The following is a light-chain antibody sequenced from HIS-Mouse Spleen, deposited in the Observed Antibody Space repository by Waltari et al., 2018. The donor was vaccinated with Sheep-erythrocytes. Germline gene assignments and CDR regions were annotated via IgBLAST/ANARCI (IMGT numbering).Light chain of an antibody. Sequence: EIVLTQSPATLSLSPGERPTLPCRASQSVSSYLACYQQTPGQAPRLLIYDASNRATGIPARFSGSGSGTDFTLTISSLEPEDFAVYYCQQRSNWPPYTFGQGTKLEIK. V-gene: IGKV3-11*01. CDR3: QQRSNWPPYT. CDR1: QSVSSY. J-gene: IGKJ2*01. CDR2: DAS.